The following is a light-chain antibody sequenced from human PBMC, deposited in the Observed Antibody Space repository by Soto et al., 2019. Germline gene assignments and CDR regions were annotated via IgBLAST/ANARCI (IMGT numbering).Light chain of an antibody. J-gene: IGKJ1*01. CDR2: GAS. CDR1: QSVSSN. V-gene: IGKV3-15*01. Sequence: EIVMTQSPATLSVSPGERVTLSCRASQSVSSNLAWYQQKPGQAPRLLIYGASTRATGIPARFSGSGSGTGFTLTINSLQSEDFAVYYCQQYNDWPPWTFGQGTKVDIK. CDR3: QQYNDWPPWT.